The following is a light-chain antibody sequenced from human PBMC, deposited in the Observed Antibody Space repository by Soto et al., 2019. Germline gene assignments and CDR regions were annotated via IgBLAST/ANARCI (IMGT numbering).Light chain of an antibody. V-gene: IGKV1-5*01. Sequence: DIPMTQSPSTLSASVGDRVTITCRASQSISSWLAWYQQKPGKAPKLLIYDASSLQSGVPSRFSGRGSGTEFILTITTLQADDFATYYCQQYNSYSWTFGQGTKLEIK. CDR3: QQYNSYSWT. CDR1: QSISSW. J-gene: IGKJ1*01. CDR2: DAS.